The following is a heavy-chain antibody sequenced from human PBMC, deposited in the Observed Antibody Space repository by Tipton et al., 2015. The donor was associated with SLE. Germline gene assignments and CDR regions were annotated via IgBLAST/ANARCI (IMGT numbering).Heavy chain of an antibody. CDR2: INHSGST. J-gene: IGHJ4*02. Sequence: TLSLTCAVYGGSFSGYYWSWIHQPPGKGLEWIGEINHSGSTNYNPSLKSRVTISVDTSKNQFSLKLSSVTAADTAVYYCATLKFFGELGIGRDYWGQGTLVTVSS. CDR3: ATLKFFGELGIGRDY. D-gene: IGHD3-3*01. V-gene: IGHV4-34*01. CDR1: GGSFSGYY.